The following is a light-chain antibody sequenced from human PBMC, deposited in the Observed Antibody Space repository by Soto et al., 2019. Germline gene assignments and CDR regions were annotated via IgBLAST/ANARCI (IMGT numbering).Light chain of an antibody. Sequence: EIVLTQSPGTLSLSPGERAPLSCRASESVRSSSLAWYQQKPGQAPRLLMHGASSRATGIPDRFSGSGSGAEFTLTISRVEPEDFAVYYCQHYGTSPEVTFGQGTRLEIK. J-gene: IGKJ5*01. CDR2: GAS. CDR3: QHYGTSPEVT. CDR1: ESVRSSS. V-gene: IGKV3-20*01.